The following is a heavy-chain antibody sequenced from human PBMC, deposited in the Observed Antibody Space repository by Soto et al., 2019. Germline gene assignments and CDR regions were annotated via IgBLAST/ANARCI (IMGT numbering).Heavy chain of an antibody. Sequence: SETLSLTCTVSGDSITSSSYYWGWIRQPPGKGLEWIGSIYYSGSTYYNPSLKSRVTISVDTSKNQFSLKLSSVTAADTAVYYCATQEVGGSYASTFDPWGQGTLVTVSS. J-gene: IGHJ5*02. D-gene: IGHD1-26*01. CDR1: GDSITSSSYY. V-gene: IGHV4-39*01. CDR2: IYYSGST. CDR3: ATQEVGGSYASTFDP.